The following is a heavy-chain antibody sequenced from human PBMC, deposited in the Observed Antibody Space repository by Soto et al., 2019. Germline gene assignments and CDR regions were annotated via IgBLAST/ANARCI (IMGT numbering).Heavy chain of an antibody. CDR2: ISSSSSYI. CDR3: ARATRAPITIFGVVISQDYFDY. V-gene: IGHV3-21*01. D-gene: IGHD3-3*01. CDR1: GFTFSSYS. J-gene: IGHJ4*02. Sequence: PGGSLRLSCAASGFTFSSYSMNWVRQAPGKGLEWVSSISSSSSYIYYADSVKGRFTISRDNAKNSLYLQMNSLRAEDTAVYYCARATRAPITIFGVVISQDYFDYWGQGTLVTVSS.